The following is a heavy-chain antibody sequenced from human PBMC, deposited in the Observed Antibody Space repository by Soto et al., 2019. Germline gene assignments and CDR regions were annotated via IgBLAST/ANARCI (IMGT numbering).Heavy chain of an antibody. J-gene: IGHJ1*01. D-gene: IGHD3-22*01. V-gene: IGHV4-31*03. CDR3: ARDYDSSGYFIPRFQH. Sequence: SETLSLTCTVSGGSISSPNFYWSWIRQHPGKGLEWIGHIYYNGTTYYNPTLKSRVSISVDTSKNQFSLKLSSVTAADTAVYYCARDYDSSGYFIPRFQHWGQGTLVTVSS. CDR2: IYYNGTT. CDR1: GGSISSPNFY.